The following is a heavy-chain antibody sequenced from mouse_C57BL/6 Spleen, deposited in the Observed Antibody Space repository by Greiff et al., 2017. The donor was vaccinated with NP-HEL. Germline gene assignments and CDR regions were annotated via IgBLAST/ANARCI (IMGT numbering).Heavy chain of an antibody. Sequence: DVQLVESGGGLVKPGGSLKLSCAASGFTFSSYAMSWVRQTPEKRLEWVATISDGGSYTYYPDNVKGRFTISRDNAKNNLYLQMSHLKSEDTAMYDCARGSRSFDVWGTGTTVTVSS. CDR2: ISDGGSYT. V-gene: IGHV5-4*01. D-gene: IGHD1-1*01. CDR1: GFTFSSYA. J-gene: IGHJ1*03. CDR3: ARGSRSFDV.